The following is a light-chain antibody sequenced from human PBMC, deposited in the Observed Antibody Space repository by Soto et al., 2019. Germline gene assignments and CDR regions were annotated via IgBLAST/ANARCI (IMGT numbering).Light chain of an antibody. CDR2: DVS. V-gene: IGLV2-8*01. CDR3: SSYAGTHIV. J-gene: IGLJ1*01. CDR1: SSDVGGYNY. Sequence: QSVLTQPPSASGSPGQSVTISCTGTSSDVGGYNYVSWHQQHPGKAPKLMIYDVSKRPSGVPARFSGSKSGNTASLTVSGLQAEDEADYYCSSYAGTHIVFGTGTKVTVL.